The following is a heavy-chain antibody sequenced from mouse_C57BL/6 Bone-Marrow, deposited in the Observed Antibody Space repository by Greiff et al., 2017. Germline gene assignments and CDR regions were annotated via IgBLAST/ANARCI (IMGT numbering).Heavy chain of an antibody. J-gene: IGHJ2*01. CDR1: GYTFTSYG. Sequence: VKLQQSGAELARPGASVKLSCKASGYTFTSYGISWVKQRTGQGLEWIGEINPRSGNTYYNEKFKGKATLTAAKSSRTAYMELRSLTSEDSAVYFCATSYYYGSSYHWGQGTTLTVSS. CDR3: ATSYYYGSSYH. CDR2: INPRSGNT. D-gene: IGHD1-1*01. V-gene: IGHV1-81*01.